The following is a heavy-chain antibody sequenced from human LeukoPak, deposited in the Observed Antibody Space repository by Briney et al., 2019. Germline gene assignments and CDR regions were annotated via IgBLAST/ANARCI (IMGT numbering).Heavy chain of an antibody. D-gene: IGHD3-10*02. J-gene: IGHJ6*04. CDR1: GFTFSSYE. Sequence: GSLRLSCAASGFTFSSYEMNWVRQAPGKGLDWVSYISSSGSTIYYADSVKGRFTISRDNAKNSLYLQMNSLRAEDTAVYYCAELGITMIGGVWGKGTTVTISS. V-gene: IGHV3-48*03. CDR2: ISSSGSTI. CDR3: AELGITMIGGV.